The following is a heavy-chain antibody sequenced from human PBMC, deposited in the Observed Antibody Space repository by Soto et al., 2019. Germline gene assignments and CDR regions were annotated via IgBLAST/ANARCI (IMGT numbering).Heavy chain of an antibody. D-gene: IGHD2-21*02. CDR2: INPSGGST. Sequence: ASVKVSCKASGYTFTSYYMHWVRQAPGQGLEWMGIINPSGGSTSYAQKFQGRVTMTRDTSTSTVYMELSSLRSEDTAVYYCARGPHIVVVTAMATDYWGQGTLVTVSS. CDR3: ARGPHIVVVTAMATDY. CDR1: GYTFTSYY. J-gene: IGHJ4*02. V-gene: IGHV1-46*03.